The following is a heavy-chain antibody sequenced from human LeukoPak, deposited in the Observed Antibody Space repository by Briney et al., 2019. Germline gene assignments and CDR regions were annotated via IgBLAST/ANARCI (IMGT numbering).Heavy chain of an antibody. J-gene: IGHJ4*02. CDR1: GFTFSSYA. CDR2: INGGGVNT. Sequence: GGSLRLSCAASGFTFSSYAMSWVRQAPGKGLEWVSTINGGGVNTHYADSVGGRFTISRDNSKNTLFLQMNSLRDEDTAVYYCAKDLYSNYGPADYWGQGNLVTVSS. V-gene: IGHV3-23*01. CDR3: AKDLYSNYGPADY. D-gene: IGHD4-11*01.